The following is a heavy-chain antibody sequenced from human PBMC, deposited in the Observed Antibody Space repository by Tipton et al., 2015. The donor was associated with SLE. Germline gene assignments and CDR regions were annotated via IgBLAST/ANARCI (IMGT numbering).Heavy chain of an antibody. CDR3: ARVGYDSSGFDY. D-gene: IGHD3-22*01. Sequence: TLSLTCTVSGGSISRGGYYWSWIRQHPGKGLEWIGYIYYSGSTYYNPSLKSRVTISVDTSKNQFSLKLRSVTAADTAVYYCARVGYDSSGFDYWGQGTLVTVSS. CDR1: GGSISRGGYY. CDR2: IYYSGST. V-gene: IGHV4-31*03. J-gene: IGHJ4*02.